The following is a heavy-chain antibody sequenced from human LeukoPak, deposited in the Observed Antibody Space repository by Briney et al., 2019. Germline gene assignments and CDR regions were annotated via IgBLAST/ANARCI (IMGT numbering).Heavy chain of an antibody. Sequence: SQTLSLTCAISGDSVSSNSAAWNWIRQSPSRGLEWLGRTYYRSKWYNDYAVSVKSRITINPDTSKSQLSLQLNSVTPEDTAVYYCARDRIIGIGPRNWFDPWGQGTLVTVSS. J-gene: IGHJ5*02. CDR3: ARDRIIGIGPRNWFDP. V-gene: IGHV6-1*01. D-gene: IGHD3-10*01. CDR1: GDSVSSNSAA. CDR2: TYYRSKWYN.